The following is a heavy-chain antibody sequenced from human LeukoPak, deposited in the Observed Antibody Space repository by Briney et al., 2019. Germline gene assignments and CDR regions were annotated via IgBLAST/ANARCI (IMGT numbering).Heavy chain of an antibody. CDR1: GYPSASYG. J-gene: IGHJ2*01. CDR2: ISAYKGNT. Sequence: ASVKVSCKASGYPSASYGISWVRQAPGQGLEWMGWISAYKGNTNYAQKFQGRVTMTTDTSTSTAYMELRSLRSDDTAVYYCARDHGGKVDRYFDLWGRGTLVTVSS. D-gene: IGHD2-15*01. CDR3: ARDHGGKVDRYFDL. V-gene: IGHV1-18*01.